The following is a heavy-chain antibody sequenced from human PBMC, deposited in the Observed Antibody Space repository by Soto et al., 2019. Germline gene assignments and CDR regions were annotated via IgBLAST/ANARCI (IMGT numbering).Heavy chain of an antibody. CDR2: INPIFGTA. J-gene: IGHJ6*02. D-gene: IGHD6-13*01. Sequence: QVQLVQSGAEVKKPGSSVKVSCKASGGTFSSYAISWVRQAPGQGLEWMGGINPIFGTANYAQKFQGRVTITADKSTSTAYMELSSLRSEDTAVYYCAREAAAAGTDYYYYGMDVWGQGTTVTVSS. CDR3: AREAAAAGTDYYYYGMDV. V-gene: IGHV1-69*06. CDR1: GGTFSSYA.